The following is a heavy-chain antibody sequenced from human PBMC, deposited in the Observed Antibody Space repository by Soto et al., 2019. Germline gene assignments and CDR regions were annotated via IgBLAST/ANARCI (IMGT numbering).Heavy chain of an antibody. V-gene: IGHV1-69*13. D-gene: IGHD2-15*01. Sequence: GASVKVSCKASGGTFSSYAISWVRQAPGQGLEWMGGIIPIFGTANYAQKFQGRVTITADESTSTAYMELSSLRSEDTAVYYCARGVVVVAATDHYYYYGMDVWGQGTTVSVSS. J-gene: IGHJ6*02. CDR2: IIPIFGTA. CDR1: GGTFSSYA. CDR3: ARGVVVVAATDHYYYYGMDV.